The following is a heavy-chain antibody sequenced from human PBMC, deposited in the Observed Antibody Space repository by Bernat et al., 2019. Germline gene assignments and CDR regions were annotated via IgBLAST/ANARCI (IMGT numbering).Heavy chain of an antibody. CDR3: AGDGKSDVGAATWNALAI. Sequence: QVQLVQSWAEVKKPGSSVKVSCKASGGTFSSYAISWVRQAPGQGLEWMGGIIPIFGTANYAQKFQGRVTMTARNSTSTAYMVLISQRAEDTAVYYCAGDGKSDVGAATWNALAIWGEGTKVTVSS. J-gene: IGHJ3*02. V-gene: IGHV1-69*06. CDR2: IIPIFGTA. CDR1: GGTFSSYA. D-gene: IGHD2-15*01.